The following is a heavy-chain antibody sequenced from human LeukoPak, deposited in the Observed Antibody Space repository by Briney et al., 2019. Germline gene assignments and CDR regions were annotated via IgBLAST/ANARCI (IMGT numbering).Heavy chain of an antibody. J-gene: IGHJ4*02. V-gene: IGHV4-34*01. CDR3: ARSSYDDNSGYYYSDY. CDR2: INLNGNT. D-gene: IGHD3-22*01. Sequence: PSETLSLTCAVYGGSFSGYYWSWIRRAPGKGLEWIGEINLNGNTNYNPSLKSRVTISVDTSKNQFSLNLSSVTAADTAVYYCARSSYDDNSGYYYSDYWGQGTLVTVSS. CDR1: GGSFSGYY.